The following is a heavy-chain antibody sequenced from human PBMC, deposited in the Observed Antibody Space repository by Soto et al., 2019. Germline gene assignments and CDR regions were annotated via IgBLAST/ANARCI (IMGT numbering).Heavy chain of an antibody. CDR2: ISGSGGST. V-gene: IGHV3-23*01. CDR1: GFTFSSYA. J-gene: IGHJ4*02. CDR3: AKGVYGSGSYGPRWVPYYFDY. Sequence: SLRLSCAASGFTFSSYAMSWVRQAPGKGLEWVSAISGSGGSTYYADSVKGRFTISRDNSKNTLYLQMNSLRAEDTAVYYCAKGVYGSGSYGPRWVPYYFDYWGQGTLVTVSS. D-gene: IGHD3-10*01.